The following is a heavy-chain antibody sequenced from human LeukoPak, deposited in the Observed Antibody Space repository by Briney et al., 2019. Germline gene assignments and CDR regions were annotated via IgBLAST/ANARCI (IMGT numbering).Heavy chain of an antibody. CDR2: IKQDGSEQ. V-gene: IGHV3-7*01. D-gene: IGHD3-10*02. J-gene: IGHJ6*04. CDR3: AELGITMIGGV. Sequence: GGSLRLSCVASGFTFSSHWMSWVRQAPGKGLEWVANIKQDGSEQYYVDSVKGRFSISRDNAKNSLYLQMNSLRAEDTAVYYCAELGITMIGGVWGKGTTVTISS. CDR1: GFTFSSHW.